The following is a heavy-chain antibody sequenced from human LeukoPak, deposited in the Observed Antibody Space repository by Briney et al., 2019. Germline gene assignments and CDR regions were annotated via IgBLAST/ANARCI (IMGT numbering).Heavy chain of an antibody. V-gene: IGHV1-18*04. CDR3: ARGPLGYCSGGSCRLYYYYYMDV. CDR1: GYTFTGYY. D-gene: IGHD2-15*01. Sequence: GASVKVSCKASGYTFTGYYMHWVRQAPGQGLEWMGWISAYNGNTNYAQKLQGRVTMTTDTSTSTAYMELRSLRSDDTAVYYCARGPLGYCSGGSCRLYYYYYMDVWGKGTTVTVSS. CDR2: ISAYNGNT. J-gene: IGHJ6*03.